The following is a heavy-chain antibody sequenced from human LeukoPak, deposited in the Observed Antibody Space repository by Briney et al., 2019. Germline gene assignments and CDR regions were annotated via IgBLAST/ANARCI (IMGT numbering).Heavy chain of an antibody. V-gene: IGHV4-61*02. J-gene: IGHJ4*02. CDR1: GGSISRGGYC. Sequence: SQTRSLTCTVAGGSISRGGYCWSWIRQPAGKGLEWIGRIYIDGSTNYNPSLKSRVTMSLDTSKKQFSLKVNSVTAADTAVYYCARGRPAAGQCLFDYWGQGTLATVSS. CDR3: ARGRPAAGQCLFDY. D-gene: IGHD6-13*01. CDR2: IYIDGST.